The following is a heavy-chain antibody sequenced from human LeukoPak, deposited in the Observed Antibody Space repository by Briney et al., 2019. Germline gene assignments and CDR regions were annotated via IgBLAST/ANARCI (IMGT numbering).Heavy chain of an antibody. V-gene: IGHV1-2*02. CDR1: GYTFTGYY. CDR2: INPNSGGT. J-gene: IGHJ5*02. CDR3: ARTGYGSGRNGWFDP. D-gene: IGHD3-10*01. Sequence: ASVKVSCKASGYTFTGYYMHWVRQAPGQGLEWMGWINPNSGGTNYAQKFQGRVTMTRDTSISTAYMELSRLRSDDTAVYYCARTGYGSGRNGWFDPWGQGTLVSVSS.